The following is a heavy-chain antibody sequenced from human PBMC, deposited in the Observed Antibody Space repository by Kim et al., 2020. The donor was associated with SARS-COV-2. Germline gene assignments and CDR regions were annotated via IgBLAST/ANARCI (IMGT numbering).Heavy chain of an antibody. Sequence: GGSLRLSCAASGFTFSSYGMHWVRQAPGKGLEWVAVIWYDGSNKYYADSVKGRFTISRDNSKNTLYLQMNSLRAEDTAVYYCAKVGRLQRNYYFDYWGQGTLVTVSS. D-gene: IGHD1-1*01. CDR2: IWYDGSNK. CDR1: GFTFSSYG. CDR3: AKVGRLQRNYYFDY. V-gene: IGHV3-33*06. J-gene: IGHJ4*02.